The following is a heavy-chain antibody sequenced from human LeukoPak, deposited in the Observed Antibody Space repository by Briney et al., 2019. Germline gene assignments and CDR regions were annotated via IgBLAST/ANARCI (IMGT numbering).Heavy chain of an antibody. Sequence: PGGSLRLSCVASGFTVSSNYMSWVRQAPGKGLEWVSVIYSVGSTYYADSVKGRFTISRDNSKSTLYLQMNSLRAEDTAVYYCVGGDTSGWFNWGQGTLVTVSS. CDR1: GFTVSSNY. V-gene: IGHV3-53*01. CDR3: VGGDTSGWFN. J-gene: IGHJ4*02. CDR2: IYSVGST. D-gene: IGHD6-19*01.